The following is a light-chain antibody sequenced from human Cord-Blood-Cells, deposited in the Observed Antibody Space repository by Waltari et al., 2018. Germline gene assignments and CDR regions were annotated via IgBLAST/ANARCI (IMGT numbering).Light chain of an antibody. CDR3: QQSYSTPPT. CDR1: QIISSY. J-gene: IGKJ1*01. CDR2: AAS. Sequence: DIQMTQSPSSLSASVGDRVPITCRASQIISSYLNWYQQKPGKAPKLLIYAASSLQSGVPSRFSGSGSGTDFTLTISSLQPEDFATYYCQQSYSTPPTFGQGTKVEIK. V-gene: IGKV1-39*01.